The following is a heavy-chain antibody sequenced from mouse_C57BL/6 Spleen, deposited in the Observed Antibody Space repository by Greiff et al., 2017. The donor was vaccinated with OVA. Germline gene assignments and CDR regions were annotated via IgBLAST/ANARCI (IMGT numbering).Heavy chain of an antibody. CDR1: GYTFTSYW. Sequence: QVQLQQPGAELVKPGASVKLSCKASGYTFTSYWMHWVKQRPGQGLEWIGMIHPNSGSTNYNEKFKSKATLTVDKSSGTAYMQLSSLTSEDSAVYYCARGGAGTRGFAYWGQGTLVTVSA. CDR2: IHPNSGST. D-gene: IGHD3-3*01. V-gene: IGHV1-64*01. J-gene: IGHJ3*01. CDR3: ARGGAGTRGFAY.